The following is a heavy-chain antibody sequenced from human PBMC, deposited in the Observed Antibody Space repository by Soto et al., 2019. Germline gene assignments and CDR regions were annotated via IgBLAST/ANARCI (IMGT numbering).Heavy chain of an antibody. Sequence: PSEILSLTCAVYGGSFSGYYWTWIRQPPGTGLEWIGEINHSGSTNYNPSLKSRVTISVDTSKNQFSLNLISATAADTAVYYCRRSSRYSTDVWGQGITVTVSS. J-gene: IGHJ6*02. CDR3: RRSSRYSTDV. V-gene: IGHV4-34*01. CDR2: INHSGST. CDR1: GGSFSGYY. D-gene: IGHD6-19*01.